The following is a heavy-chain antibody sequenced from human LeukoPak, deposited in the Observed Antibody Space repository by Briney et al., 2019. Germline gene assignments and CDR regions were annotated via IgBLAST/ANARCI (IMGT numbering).Heavy chain of an antibody. V-gene: IGHV4-4*07. CDR1: GGSITSYTN. Sequence: SETLSLTCTVSGGSITSYTNWNWIRQPAGKGLEWIGRIYPSGNTNYNPSLKSRVTMSVDTSKNQFSLKLSSVTAADTAVYYCARDLPITIFGVVTSEYYYYYMDVWGKGTTVTVSS. D-gene: IGHD3-3*01. CDR3: ARDLPITIFGVVTSEYYYYYMDV. CDR2: IYPSGNT. J-gene: IGHJ6*03.